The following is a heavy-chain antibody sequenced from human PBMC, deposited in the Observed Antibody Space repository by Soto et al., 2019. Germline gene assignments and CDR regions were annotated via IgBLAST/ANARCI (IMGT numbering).Heavy chain of an antibody. J-gene: IGHJ6*02. D-gene: IGHD6-13*01. CDR1: GFIFSDYT. CDR3: ARDHGGSTWFVLVYYFFGMDV. Sequence: EVQLVESGGDLVQPGGSLILSCAASGFIFSDYTMTWVRQAPGRGLEFVSHISSSGGAIFYAESVKGLFTVSRDNAKNSLYMQMNSLRDEDTAVYFCARDHGGSTWFVLVYYFFGMDVWDQGAAVTVSS. CDR2: ISSSGGAI. V-gene: IGHV3-48*02.